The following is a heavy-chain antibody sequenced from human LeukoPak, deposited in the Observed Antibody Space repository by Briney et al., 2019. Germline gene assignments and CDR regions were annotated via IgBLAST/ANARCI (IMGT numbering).Heavy chain of an antibody. V-gene: IGHV3-53*01. J-gene: IGHJ3*01. CDR2: IYVAGST. CDR3: AKDLVYSYGLRW. Sequence: GGSLRLSCAASGFTVSDSFMTWVRQAPGKGLEWVSVIYVAGSTYYADSVKGRFTISRDNFKNTLYLQMNSLRAEDTAVYYCAKDLVYSYGLRWWGQGTMVTVSS. CDR1: GFTVSDSF. D-gene: IGHD5-18*01.